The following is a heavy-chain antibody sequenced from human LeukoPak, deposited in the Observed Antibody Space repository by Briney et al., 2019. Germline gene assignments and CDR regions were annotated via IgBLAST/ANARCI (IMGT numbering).Heavy chain of an antibody. CDR2: ISGSSSYI. Sequence: GGSLRLSCAACGFTFSSYSMNWVRQAPGKGLKWVSSISGSSSYIYYADSVKGRFTISRDNAKNSLYLQMNSLRAEDTAVYYCASGLYGSGSYLGDYWGQGTLVTVSS. D-gene: IGHD3-10*01. J-gene: IGHJ4*02. CDR3: ASGLYGSGSYLGDY. V-gene: IGHV3-21*01. CDR1: GFTFSSYS.